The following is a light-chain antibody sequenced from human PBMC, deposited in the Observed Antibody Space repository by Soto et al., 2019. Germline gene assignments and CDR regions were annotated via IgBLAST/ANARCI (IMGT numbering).Light chain of an antibody. CDR1: QGINNH. J-gene: IGKJ5*01. CDR2: AAS. Sequence: DIQMTQSPSSMSAFVGDRVTITCRASQGINNHLAWFQQKPGKAPKSLIYAASTLQIGVPSKFSGSGSGTDFPLTLNSLQAEDFAPYYCQQYNSYPITFGQGTRLEI. V-gene: IGKV1-16*02. CDR3: QQYNSYPIT.